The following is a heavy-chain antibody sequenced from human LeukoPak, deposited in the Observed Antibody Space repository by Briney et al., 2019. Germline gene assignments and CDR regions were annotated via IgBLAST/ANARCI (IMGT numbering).Heavy chain of an antibody. CDR1: GGSISSGSYY. Sequence: SETLPLTCTVSGGSISSGSYYWSWIRQPAGKGLEWIGRIYTSGSTNYNPSLKSRVTISVDTSKNQFSLKLSSVTAADTAVYYCARNVGSRYHYYYYMDVWGKGTTVTVSS. D-gene: IGHD1-26*01. CDR2: IYTSGST. V-gene: IGHV4-61*02. J-gene: IGHJ6*03. CDR3: ARNVGSRYHYYYYMDV.